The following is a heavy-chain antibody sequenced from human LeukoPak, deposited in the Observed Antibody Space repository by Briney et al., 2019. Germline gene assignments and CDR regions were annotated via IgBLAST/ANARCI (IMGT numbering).Heavy chain of an antibody. Sequence: GGSLRLSCAASGFTFSSYSMNWVRQAPGKGLEWVSSISSSSYIYYADSVKGRFTISRDNSKNTLYLQMNSLRAEDTAVYYCARDYLGYCSGGSCYWGQGTLVTVSS. CDR3: ARDYLGYCSGGSCY. CDR1: GFTFSSYS. J-gene: IGHJ4*02. D-gene: IGHD2-15*01. CDR2: ISSSSYI. V-gene: IGHV3-21*01.